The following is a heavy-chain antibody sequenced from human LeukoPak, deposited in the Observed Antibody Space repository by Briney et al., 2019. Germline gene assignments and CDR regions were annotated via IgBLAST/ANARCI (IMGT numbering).Heavy chain of an antibody. CDR2: IIPIFGTA. Sequence: ASVKVSCKASGYTFTGYYMHWVRQAPGQGLEWMGGIIPIFGTANYAQKFQGRVTITADKSTSTAYMELSSLRSGDTAVYYCAGETYYDFWSGYYNPSYYYMDVWGKGTTVTVSS. CDR3: AGETYYDFWSGYYNPSYYYMDV. D-gene: IGHD3-3*01. V-gene: IGHV1-69*06. J-gene: IGHJ6*03. CDR1: GYTFTGYY.